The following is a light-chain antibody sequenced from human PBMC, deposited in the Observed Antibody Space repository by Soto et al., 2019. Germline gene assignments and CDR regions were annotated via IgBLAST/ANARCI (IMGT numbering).Light chain of an antibody. CDR1: SSDVCGYNY. V-gene: IGLV2-14*03. J-gene: IGLJ1*01. CDR2: DVS. Sequence: QSALTQPASVSGSPGQSITISCTGTSSDVCGYNYVSWYQHHPGKAPKRMIHDVSNRPSGVSNRFSGSKSGNTASLTISGLQAEDEADYYCSSYIPNNSTYVFGTGTKVTVL. CDR3: SSYIPNNSTYV.